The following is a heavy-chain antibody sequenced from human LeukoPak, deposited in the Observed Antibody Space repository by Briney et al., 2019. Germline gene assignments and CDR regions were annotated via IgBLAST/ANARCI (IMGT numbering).Heavy chain of an antibody. CDR3: AKDIGRSGWYADY. Sequence: PGGSLRLSCAASGFTFDDYAMHWVRQAPGKGLEWVSGISWNSGSIGYADSVKGRFTISRDNAKNSLYLQMNSLRAEDTALYYCAKDIGRSGWYADYWGQGTLVTVSS. CDR2: ISWNSGSI. V-gene: IGHV3-9*01. D-gene: IGHD6-19*01. J-gene: IGHJ4*02. CDR1: GFTFDDYA.